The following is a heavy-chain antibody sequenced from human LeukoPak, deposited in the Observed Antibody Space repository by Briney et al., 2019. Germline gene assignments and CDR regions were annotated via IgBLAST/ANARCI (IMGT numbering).Heavy chain of an antibody. CDR1: GGSISSSY. Sequence: PSETLSLTCTVSGGSISSSYWSWIRQPPGKRLEWIGYIYYSGSTNYNPSLKSRVTISVDTSKNQFSLKLSSVTAADTAVYYCARELPPSPGAFDIWGQGTMVTVSS. V-gene: IGHV4-59*01. CDR3: ARELPPSPGAFDI. CDR2: IYYSGST. J-gene: IGHJ3*02. D-gene: IGHD1-26*01.